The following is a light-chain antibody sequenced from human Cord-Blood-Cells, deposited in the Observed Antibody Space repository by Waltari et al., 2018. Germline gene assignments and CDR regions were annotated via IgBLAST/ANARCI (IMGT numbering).Light chain of an antibody. CDR3: AAWDDSLSGRV. Sequence: QSVLTQPPSASWTPGQRVTIACSGSSSNTGSNYVYWYQQLPGTAPKLLIYRNNQRPSGVPDRFSGSKSGTSASLAISGLRSEDEADYYCAAWDDSLSGRVFGGGTKLTVL. CDR1: SSNTGSNY. J-gene: IGLJ3*02. CDR2: RNN. V-gene: IGLV1-47*01.